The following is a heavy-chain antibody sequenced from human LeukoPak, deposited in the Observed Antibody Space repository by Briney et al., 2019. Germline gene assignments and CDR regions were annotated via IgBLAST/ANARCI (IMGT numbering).Heavy chain of an antibody. D-gene: IGHD3-10*01. CDR3: ARVRGSGSYYNPLKYNWFDP. CDR1: GVSISSCY. V-gene: IGHV4-59*01. J-gene: IGHJ5*02. Sequence: SETLSPTCTVSGVSISSCYWSWIRQPPGKGLEWIGYIYYSGSTNYNPSLKSRVTISVDTSKNQFSLQLSSVTAADTAVYYCARVRGSGSYYNPLKYNWFDPWGQGNLVTVSS. CDR2: IYYSGST.